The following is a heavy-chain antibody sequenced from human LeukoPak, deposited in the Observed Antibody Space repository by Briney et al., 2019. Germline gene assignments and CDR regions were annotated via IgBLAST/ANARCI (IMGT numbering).Heavy chain of an antibody. CDR1: GGSFSGYY. D-gene: IGHD2-15*01. V-gene: IGHV4-34*01. CDR2: IYFGGST. J-gene: IGHJ5*02. Sequence: SETLSLTCAVYGGSFSGYYWSWIRQPPGKGLEWIGSIYFGGSTYYNPSLKSRVTISVDTSMNQFSLKLSFVTTADTAVYYCARALGYCSGGSCTRGYNWFDPWGQGTLVTVSS. CDR3: ARALGYCSGGSCTRGYNWFDP.